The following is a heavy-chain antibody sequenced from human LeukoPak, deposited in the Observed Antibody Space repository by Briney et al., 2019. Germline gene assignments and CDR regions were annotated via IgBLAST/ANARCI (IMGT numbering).Heavy chain of an antibody. J-gene: IGHJ4*02. CDR3: ARAGIAVAGNDY. CDR2: IIPIFGTA. D-gene: IGHD6-19*01. Sequence: ASVKVSCKASGGTVSSYAISRVRQAPGQWLEWMGGIIPIFGTANYAQKFQGRVTITADESTSTAYMELSSLRSEDTAVYYCARAGIAVAGNDYWGQGTLVTVSS. V-gene: IGHV1-69*13. CDR1: GGTVSSYA.